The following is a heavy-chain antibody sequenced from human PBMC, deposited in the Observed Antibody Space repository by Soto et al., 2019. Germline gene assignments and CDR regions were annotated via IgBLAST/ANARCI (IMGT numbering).Heavy chain of an antibody. V-gene: IGHV1-69*06. Sequence: GASVKVSCKASGGTFSSYAISWVRQAPGQGLEWMGGIIPIFGTANYAQKFQDRVTITADKSTSTAYMELSSLRSEDTAVYYCAAGYYDFWSGRYAFDIWGQGTMVTVSS. CDR3: AAGYYDFWSGRYAFDI. CDR2: IIPIFGTA. J-gene: IGHJ3*02. D-gene: IGHD3-3*01. CDR1: GGTFSSYA.